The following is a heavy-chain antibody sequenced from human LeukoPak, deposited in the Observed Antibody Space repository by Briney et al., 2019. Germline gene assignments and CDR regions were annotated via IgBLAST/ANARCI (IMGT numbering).Heavy chain of an antibody. Sequence: PSETLSLTCAVYGGSFSGYYWSWIRQPPGKGLEWIGEINHSGSTNYNPSLKSRVTISVDTSKNQCSLKLRAVTAADTAVYYCARDTYYDFWSGFGGYNWFDPWGQGTLVTVSS. J-gene: IGHJ5*02. CDR2: INHSGST. D-gene: IGHD3-3*01. CDR3: ARDTYYDFWSGFGGYNWFDP. V-gene: IGHV4-34*01. CDR1: GGSFSGYY.